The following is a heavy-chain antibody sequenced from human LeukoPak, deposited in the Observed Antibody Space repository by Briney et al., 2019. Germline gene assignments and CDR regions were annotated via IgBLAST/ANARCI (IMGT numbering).Heavy chain of an antibody. CDR1: GFTFSSYG. V-gene: IGHV3-33*06. CDR3: AKDRSGSYSGGFDC. CDR2: IWYDGSNK. Sequence: GGSLRLSCAASGFTFSSYGMHWVRQAPGKGLEWVAVIWYDGSNKYYADSVKGRFTISRDNSKNTLYLQMNSLRAEDTAVYYCAKDRSGSYSGGFDCWGQGTLVTVSS. D-gene: IGHD1-26*01. J-gene: IGHJ4*02.